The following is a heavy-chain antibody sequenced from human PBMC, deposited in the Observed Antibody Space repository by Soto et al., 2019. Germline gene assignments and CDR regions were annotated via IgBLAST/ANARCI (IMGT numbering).Heavy chain of an antibody. CDR1: GESISSSSHY. D-gene: IGHD2-21*02. V-gene: IGHV4-39*01. Sequence: SETLSLTCIVSGESISSSSHYWGWIRQPPGKGLEWIGSIYYSGRTYYNPSFKSRVTISIDTSKNQFSLKLSSVTATDTAVYYCARQRTTVVTQAYFDHWGQGALVT. CDR3: ARQRTTVVTQAYFDH. CDR2: IYYSGRT. J-gene: IGHJ4*02.